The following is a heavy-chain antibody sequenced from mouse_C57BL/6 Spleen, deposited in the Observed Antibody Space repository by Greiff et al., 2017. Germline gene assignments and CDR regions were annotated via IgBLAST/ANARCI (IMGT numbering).Heavy chain of an antibody. Sequence: EVKLQESGGGLVKPGGSLKLSCAASGFTFSSYAMSWVRQTPEKRLEWVATISDGGSYTYYPDNVKGRFTISRDNAKNNLYLQMSHLKSEDTAMYYCAREARVYFDYWGQGTTLTVSS. CDR2: ISDGGSYT. CDR1: GFTFSSYA. CDR3: AREARVYFDY. D-gene: IGHD1-2*01. J-gene: IGHJ2*01. V-gene: IGHV5-4*01.